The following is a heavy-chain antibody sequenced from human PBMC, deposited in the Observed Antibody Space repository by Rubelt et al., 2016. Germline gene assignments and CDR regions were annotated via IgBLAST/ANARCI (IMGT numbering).Heavy chain of an antibody. Sequence: QLQLQESGPGLVKPSETLSLTCTVSGGSISSTNYYWGWIRQPPGKGLEWIGSIYYDGSTYYSPSLRSRVTMSVVTSKKQFSLKLCSVTAADTAWYYLGRSSTVAVVFDFGGRGPLVTVSS. CDR2: IYYDGST. V-gene: IGHV4-39*07. J-gene: IGHJ4*02. CDR3: GRSSTVAVVFDF. D-gene: IGHD6-19*01. CDR1: GGSISSTNYY.